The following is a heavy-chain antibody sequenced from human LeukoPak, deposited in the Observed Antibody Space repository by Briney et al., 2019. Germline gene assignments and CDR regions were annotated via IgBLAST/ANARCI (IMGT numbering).Heavy chain of an antibody. CDR1: GASIRSYY. CDR3: ARLGGPAAVDY. CDR2: MYNSGST. D-gene: IGHD2-2*01. J-gene: IGHJ4*02. V-gene: IGHV4-59*01. Sequence: SETLSLTCTVSGASIRSYYWSWIRQPPGRGLEWIGYMYNSGSTYYNPSLKSRVTISGDTSKNQFSLKLTSVTAADTAVYYCARLGGPAAVDYWGQGALVTVSS.